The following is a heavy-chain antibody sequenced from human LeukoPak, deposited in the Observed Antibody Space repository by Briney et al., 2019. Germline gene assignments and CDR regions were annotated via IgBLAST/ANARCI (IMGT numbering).Heavy chain of an antibody. V-gene: IGHV4-59*01. CDR3: ARDTRYGSGPDI. CDR1: GGSISSYY. CDR2: IYYSGST. J-gene: IGHJ3*02. D-gene: IGHD6-19*01. Sequence: PSETLSLTCTVSGGSISSYYWSWIRQPPGKGLGWIGYIYYSGSTNYNPSLKSRVTISVDTSKNQFSLKLSSVTAADTAVYYCARDTRYGSGPDIWGQGTMVTVSS.